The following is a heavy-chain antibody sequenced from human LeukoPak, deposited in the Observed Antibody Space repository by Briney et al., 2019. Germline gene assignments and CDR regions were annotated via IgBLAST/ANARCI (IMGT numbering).Heavy chain of an antibody. CDR3: ASPSSGWSPFDY. Sequence: NTSETLSLTCTVSGGSISSSSYYWGWIRQPPGKGLEWIGSIYYSGSTYYNPSLKSRVTISVDTSKNQFSLKLSSVTAAGTAVYYCASPSSGWSPFDYWGQGTLVTVSS. J-gene: IGHJ4*02. CDR1: GGSISSSSYY. CDR2: IYYSGST. D-gene: IGHD6-19*01. V-gene: IGHV4-39*01.